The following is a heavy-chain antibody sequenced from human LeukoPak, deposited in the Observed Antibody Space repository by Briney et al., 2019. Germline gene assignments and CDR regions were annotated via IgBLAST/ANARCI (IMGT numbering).Heavy chain of an antibody. V-gene: IGHV3-21*01. J-gene: IGHJ5*02. CDR1: GFTFSSYS. CDR3: ARDAITMVRGVISP. CDR2: ISSSSSYI. Sequence: GGSLRLSCAASGFTFSSYSMKWVRQAPGKGVEWVSSISSSSSYIYYADSVKGRFTISRDNAKNSLYLQMNSLRAEDTAVYYCARDAITMVRGVISPWGQGTLVTVSS. D-gene: IGHD3-10*01.